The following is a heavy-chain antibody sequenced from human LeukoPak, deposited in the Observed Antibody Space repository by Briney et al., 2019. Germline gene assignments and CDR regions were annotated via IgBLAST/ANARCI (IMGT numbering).Heavy chain of an antibody. CDR2: INSDGSST. CDR3: ARGKLLRNYYYGMDV. CDR1: GFTFSSYS. D-gene: IGHD2-15*01. Sequence: GGSLRLSCAASGFTFSSYSMHWVRQAPGKGLVWVSRINSDGSSTSYADSVKGRFTISRDNAKNTLYLQMNSLRAEGTAVYYCARGKLLRNYYYGMDVWGQGTTVTVSS. V-gene: IGHV3-74*01. J-gene: IGHJ6*02.